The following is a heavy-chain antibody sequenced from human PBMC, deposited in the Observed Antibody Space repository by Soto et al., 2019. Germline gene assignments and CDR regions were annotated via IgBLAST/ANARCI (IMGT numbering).Heavy chain of an antibody. J-gene: IGHJ3*02. Sequence: SETLSLTCAVSGGSISSGGSSWRWIRQPPGKGLECIGYIYHSGSTYYSPSLKSRVTVSVDRSKNQFSLKLSSVTAADTAVYYCASGNILTGCELDAFDIWGQGTMVT. CDR2: IYHSGST. CDR3: ASGNILTGCELDAFDI. D-gene: IGHD3-9*01. CDR1: GGSISSGGSS. V-gene: IGHV4-30-2*02.